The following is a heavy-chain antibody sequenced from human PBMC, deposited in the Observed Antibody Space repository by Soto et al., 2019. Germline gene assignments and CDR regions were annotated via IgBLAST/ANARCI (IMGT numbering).Heavy chain of an antibody. CDR2: IYYSGST. J-gene: IGHJ5*02. D-gene: IGHD5-12*01. V-gene: IGHV4-31*03. Sequence: SETLSLTCTVSGGSIISGGYYFIWIRQHPGKGLEWIGYIYYSGSTYYNPSLKSRVTISVDTSKNQFSLKLSSVTAADTAVYYCARALRFEGLYDPWGQGTLVTVSS. CDR1: GGSIISGGYY. CDR3: ARALRFEGLYDP.